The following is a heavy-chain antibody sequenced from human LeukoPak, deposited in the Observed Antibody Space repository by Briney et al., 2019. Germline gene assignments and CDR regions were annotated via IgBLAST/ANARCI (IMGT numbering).Heavy chain of an antibody. CDR3: ARGPRGNFDY. Sequence: SETLSLTCAVYGGSFXGYYWSWIRQPPXXXLEWIGEINHSGSTNYNPSLKSRVTISVDTSKNQFSLKLSSVTAADTAVYYCARGPRGNFDYWGQGTLVTVSS. CDR1: GGSFXGYY. D-gene: IGHD3-16*01. J-gene: IGHJ4*02. V-gene: IGHV4-34*01. CDR2: INHSGST.